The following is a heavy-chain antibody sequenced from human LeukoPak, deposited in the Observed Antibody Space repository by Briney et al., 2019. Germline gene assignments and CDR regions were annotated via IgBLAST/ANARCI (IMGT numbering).Heavy chain of an antibody. V-gene: IGHV3-30*18. CDR2: ISNDGNTK. J-gene: IGHJ5*02. CDR1: GFTFCTYS. CDR3: AKDSYCEIRGRFDP. Sequence: AVSLTLSCAACGFTFCTYSFHWVRQAPGKGLEWVALISNDGNTKYYADSLKGRFTISRDNSKNSLYLQMNSRRVEDTAVYYCAKDSYCEIRGRFDPWGRGTLVTVSS. D-gene: IGHD3-10*01.